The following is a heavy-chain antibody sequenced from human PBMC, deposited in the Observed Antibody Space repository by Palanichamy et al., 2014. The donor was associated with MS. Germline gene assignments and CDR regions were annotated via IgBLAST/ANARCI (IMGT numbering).Heavy chain of an antibody. V-gene: IGHV3-23*01. CDR2: IGGSGRST. D-gene: IGHD2-21*02. CDR1: GFTFSSYA. J-gene: IGHJ2*01. Sequence: EVQLLESGGGLVQPGGSLRLSCAASGFTFSSYAMTWVRQAPGKGLEWVSSIGGSGRSTYYADSVKGRFTISRDNSKSTLYLQMSSLRADDTAIYYCAAVVTATWYFDLWGRGTLVTVSS. CDR3: AAVVTATWYFDL.